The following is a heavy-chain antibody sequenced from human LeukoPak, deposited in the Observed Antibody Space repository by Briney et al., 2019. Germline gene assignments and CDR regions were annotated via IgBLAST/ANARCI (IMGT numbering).Heavy chain of an antibody. D-gene: IGHD3/OR15-3a*01. CDR3: ARALSWTTESYYYMDV. V-gene: IGHV1-8*01. Sequence: GASVKVSCKASGYTFTSYDMNWVRQAIGQGLEWLGWMNPNSGNTGYAQNFQGRVTMTMNTSITTAYMELSSLRSEDTAVYCCARALSWTTESYYYMDVWGKGTTVTVSS. J-gene: IGHJ6*03. CDR1: GYTFTSYD. CDR2: MNPNSGNT.